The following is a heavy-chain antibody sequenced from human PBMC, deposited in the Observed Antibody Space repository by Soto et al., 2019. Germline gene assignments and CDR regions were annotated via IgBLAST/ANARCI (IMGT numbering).Heavy chain of an antibody. J-gene: IGHJ4*02. CDR2: VSHRGDT. D-gene: IGHD5-18*01. Sequence: PSETLSLSCLVAGYSIINGYYWGWIRQPPGKGLEWIGTVSHRGDTSNNPSLKSRLTISADTSKNQFSLMLTSVTAADSAIYYCVRGVRGYVSYWGQGILGTVS. V-gene: IGHV4-38-2*02. CDR1: GYSIINGYY. CDR3: VRGVRGYVSY.